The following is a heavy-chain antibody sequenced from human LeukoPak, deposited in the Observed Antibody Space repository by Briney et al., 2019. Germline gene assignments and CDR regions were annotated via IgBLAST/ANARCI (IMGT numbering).Heavy chain of an antibody. D-gene: IGHD6-13*01. V-gene: IGHV1-69*05. Sequence: GSSVKVSCKASGGTFSSYAISWVRQAPGQGLEWMGGIIPIFGTANYAQKFQGRVTITTDESTSTAYMELSSLRSEDTAVYYCARDSRSSIQRPMVAFDIWGQGTMVTVSS. CDR2: IIPIFGTA. CDR3: ARDSRSSIQRPMVAFDI. CDR1: GGTFSSYA. J-gene: IGHJ3*02.